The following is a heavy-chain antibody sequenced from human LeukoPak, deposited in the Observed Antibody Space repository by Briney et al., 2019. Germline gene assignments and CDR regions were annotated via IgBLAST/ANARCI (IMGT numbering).Heavy chain of an antibody. D-gene: IGHD3-22*01. V-gene: IGHV4-34*01. CDR2: INHSGST. CDR3: ARGWSGYDYDSSGYYPGPFDY. Sequence: PSETLSLTCAVYGGSFSGYYWSWIRQPPGKGLEWIGEINHSGSTNYNPSLKSRVTISVDTSKNQFSLKLSSVTATDTAVYYCARGWSGYDYDSSGYYPGPFDYWGQGTLVTVSS. CDR1: GGSFSGYY. J-gene: IGHJ4*02.